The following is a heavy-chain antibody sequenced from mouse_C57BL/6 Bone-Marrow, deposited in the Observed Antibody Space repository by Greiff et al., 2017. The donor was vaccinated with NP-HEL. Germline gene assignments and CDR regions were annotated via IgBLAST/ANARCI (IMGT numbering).Heavy chain of an antibody. CDR1: GFTFSDYG. CDR3: ARPYYYGSSPLGY. J-gene: IGHJ2*01. CDR2: ISSGSSTI. Sequence: DVMLVESGGGLVKPGGSLKLSCAASGFTFSDYGMHWVRQAPEKGLEWVAYISSGSSTIYYADTVKGRFTISRDNAKNTLFLQMTSLRSEDTAMYYCARPYYYGSSPLGYWGQGTTLTVSS. D-gene: IGHD1-1*01. V-gene: IGHV5-17*01.